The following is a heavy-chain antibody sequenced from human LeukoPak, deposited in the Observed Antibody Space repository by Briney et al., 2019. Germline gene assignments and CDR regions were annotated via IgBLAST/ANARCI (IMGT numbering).Heavy chain of an antibody. J-gene: IGHJ4*02. Sequence: GGSLRLSCAASGFTFSSYAMSWVRQAPGKGLEWVANIKQDGSEKYYVDSVKGRFTISRDNAKNSLYLQMNSLRAEDTAVYYCAGSGWYRTPHDYWGQGTLVTVSS. V-gene: IGHV3-7*01. D-gene: IGHD6-19*01. CDR2: IKQDGSEK. CDR1: GFTFSSYA. CDR3: AGSGWYRTPHDY.